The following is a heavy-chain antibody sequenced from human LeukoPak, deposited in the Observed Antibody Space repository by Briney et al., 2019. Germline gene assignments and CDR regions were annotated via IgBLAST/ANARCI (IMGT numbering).Heavy chain of an antibody. CDR3: TTDVVGAT. CDR2: IKSKTDGRTT. CDR1: GFTFSNAW. D-gene: IGHD1-26*01. Sequence: GGSLRLSCAASGFTFSNAWMSWVRQPPGKGLEWVGRIKSKTDGRTTDYAAPVKGRFTISRDDSKNTLYLQMNSLKTEDTAVYYCTTDVVGATRGQGTLVSVSS. J-gene: IGHJ4*02. V-gene: IGHV3-15*01.